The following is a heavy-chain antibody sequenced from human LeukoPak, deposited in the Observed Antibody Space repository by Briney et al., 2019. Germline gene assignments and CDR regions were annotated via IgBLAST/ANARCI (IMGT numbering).Heavy chain of an antibody. Sequence: ASVKVSCKVSGYTLTELSMHWVRQAPGKGLEWMGGFDPEDGETIYAQKFQGRGTMTEDKATDTAYMELSSLRSEATAVYYCATTRAPISYDGSGYYNYWGQGTLVTVSS. CDR2: FDPEDGET. CDR3: ATTRAPISYDGSGYYNY. CDR1: GYTLTELS. D-gene: IGHD3-22*01. V-gene: IGHV1-24*01. J-gene: IGHJ4*02.